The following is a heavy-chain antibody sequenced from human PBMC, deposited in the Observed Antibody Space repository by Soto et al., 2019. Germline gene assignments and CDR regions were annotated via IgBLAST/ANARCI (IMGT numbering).Heavy chain of an antibody. CDR3: ARAGYQLLLARYYYYYMDV. V-gene: IGHV3-33*01. CDR2: IWYDGSNK. CDR1: GFTFSSYG. Sequence: GGSLRLSCAASGFTFSSYGMHWVRQAPGKGLEWVAVIWYDGSNKYYADSVKGRFTISRDNSKNTLYLQMNSLRAEDTAVYYCARAGYQLLLARYYYYYMDVWGKGTTVTVSS. D-gene: IGHD2-2*01. J-gene: IGHJ6*03.